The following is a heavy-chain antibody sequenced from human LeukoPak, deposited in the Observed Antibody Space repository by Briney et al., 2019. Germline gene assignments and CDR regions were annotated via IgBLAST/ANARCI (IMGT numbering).Heavy chain of an antibody. V-gene: IGHV3-23*01. D-gene: IGHD6-19*01. CDR1: GFTVNSNY. Sequence: RGSLRLSCAVSGFTVNSNYMSWVRQAPGKGLEWVSGISSTGGSTYYADSVKGRFTISRDNSKNTLYLQMNSLTAEDTAVYYCARGYSSLDPWGQGTLVTVSS. J-gene: IGHJ5*02. CDR3: ARGYSSLDP. CDR2: ISSTGGST.